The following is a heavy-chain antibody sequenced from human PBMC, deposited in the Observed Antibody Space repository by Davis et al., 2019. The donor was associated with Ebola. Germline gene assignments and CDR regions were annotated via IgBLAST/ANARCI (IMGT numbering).Heavy chain of an antibody. V-gene: IGHV1-46*01. CDR3: ATAYYDFWSGYSRGWFDP. CDR1: GYTFTSYY. J-gene: IGHJ5*02. CDR2: INPSGGST. Sequence: ASVKVSCKASGYTFTSYYMHWVRQAPGQGLEWMGIINPSGGSTSYAQKFQGRVTMTRDTSTSTVYMELSSLRSEDTAVYYCATAYYDFWSGYSRGWFDPWGQGTLVTVSS. D-gene: IGHD3-3*01.